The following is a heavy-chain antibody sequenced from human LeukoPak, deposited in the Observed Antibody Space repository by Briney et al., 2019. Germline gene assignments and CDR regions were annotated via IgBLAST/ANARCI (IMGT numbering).Heavy chain of an antibody. CDR2: IKQDGSEK. CDR1: GFTFSSYW. J-gene: IGHJ4*02. D-gene: IGHD2-2*01. Sequence: PGGSLRLSCVASGFTFSSYWMSWVRQAPGKGLEWVANIKQDGSEKYYVDSVKGRFTISRDNAKNSLYLQMNSLRAEDTAVYYCARDREIVVVPAAIGYWGQGTLVTVSS. CDR3: ARDREIVVVPAAIGY. V-gene: IGHV3-7*03.